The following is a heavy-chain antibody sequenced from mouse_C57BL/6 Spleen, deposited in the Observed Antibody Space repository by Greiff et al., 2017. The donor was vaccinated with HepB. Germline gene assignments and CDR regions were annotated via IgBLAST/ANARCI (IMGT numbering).Heavy chain of an antibody. CDR1: GYTFTSYW. CDR3: AREEGYGNYDYFDY. D-gene: IGHD2-1*01. V-gene: IGHV1-72*01. J-gene: IGHJ2*01. Sequence: QVQLQQSGTVLARPGASVKLSCKASGYTFTSYWMHWVKQRPGRGLEWIGRIDPNSGGTKYNEKFKSKATLTVDKPSSTAYMQLSSLTSEDSAVYYCAREEGYGNYDYFDYWGQGTTLTVSS. CDR2: IDPNSGGT.